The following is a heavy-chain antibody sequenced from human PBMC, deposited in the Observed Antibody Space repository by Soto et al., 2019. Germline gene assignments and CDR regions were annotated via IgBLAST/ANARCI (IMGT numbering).Heavy chain of an antibody. J-gene: IGHJ4*02. CDR1: GFTFSGSA. D-gene: IGHD6-19*01. CDR2: IRSSSNNYAT. V-gene: IGHV3-73*01. Sequence: QPGGSLRLSCAASGFTFSGSAMHWVRQASGKGLEWVGHIRSSSNNYATAYAASVTGRFTISRDDSKSMAYLQMDSLKTEDTAVYYCTGSAKGYWGQGTQVTVSS. CDR3: TGSAKGY.